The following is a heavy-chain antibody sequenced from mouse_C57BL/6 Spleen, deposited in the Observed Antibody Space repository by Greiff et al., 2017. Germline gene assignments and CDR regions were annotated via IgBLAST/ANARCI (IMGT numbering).Heavy chain of an antibody. V-gene: IGHV1-53*01. J-gene: IGHJ3*01. D-gene: IGHD2-5*01. CDR2: ITPSNGGT. CDR1: GYTFTSYW. Sequence: QVQLQQPGTELVKPGASVKLSCKASGYTFTSYWMHWVKQRPGQGLEWIGNITPSNGGTNYNEKFKSKATLTVDKSSSTAYMQLSSLTSEDSAVYDCARGDYSNYGGFAYWGQGTLVTVSA. CDR3: ARGDYSNYGGFAY.